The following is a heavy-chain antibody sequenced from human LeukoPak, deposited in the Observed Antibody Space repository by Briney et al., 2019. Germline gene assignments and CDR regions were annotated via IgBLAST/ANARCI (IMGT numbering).Heavy chain of an antibody. CDR2: INWNGGST. J-gene: IGHJ4*02. CDR3: ARRGSSAVGLCFDY. D-gene: IGHD6-13*01. V-gene: IGHV3-20*04. Sequence: PGGSLRLSCAASGFTFDDYGMSWVRQAPGKGLEWVSGINWNGGSTGYADSVKGRFTISRDNAKNSLYLQMNSLGAEDTALYYCARRGSSAVGLCFDYWGQGTLVTVSS. CDR1: GFTFDDYG.